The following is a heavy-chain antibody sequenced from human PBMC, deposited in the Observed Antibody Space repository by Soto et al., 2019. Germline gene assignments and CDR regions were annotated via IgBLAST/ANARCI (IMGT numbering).Heavy chain of an antibody. V-gene: IGHV3-23*01. CDR2: ISGSGGST. J-gene: IGHJ6*02. Sequence: GGSLRLSCAASGFTFSSYAMSWVRQAPGKGLEWVSAISGSGGSTYYADSVKGRFTISRDNSKNTLYLQMNSLRAEDTAVYYCAKKYPDHDYGDYDYYYYGMDVWGQGTTVTVSS. CDR3: AKKYPDHDYGDYDYYYYGMDV. D-gene: IGHD4-17*01. CDR1: GFTFSSYA.